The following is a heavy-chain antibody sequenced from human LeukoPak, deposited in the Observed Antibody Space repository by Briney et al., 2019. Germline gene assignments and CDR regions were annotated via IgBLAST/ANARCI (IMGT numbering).Heavy chain of an antibody. D-gene: IGHD3-22*01. Sequence: SGTLSLTCTVSGGSLSSYYWSWIRQPAGKGLEWIGRIYTSGSTNYNPSLKSRVTMSVDTSKNQFSLKLSSVTAADTAVYYCARDRYYYDSSGYYLFDYWGQGTLVTVSS. V-gene: IGHV4-4*07. J-gene: IGHJ4*02. CDR1: GGSLSSYY. CDR2: IYTSGST. CDR3: ARDRYYYDSSGYYLFDY.